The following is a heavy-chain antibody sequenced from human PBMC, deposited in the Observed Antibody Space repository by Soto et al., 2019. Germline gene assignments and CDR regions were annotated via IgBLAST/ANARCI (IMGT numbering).Heavy chain of an antibody. CDR2: IYYSGTT. CDR3: VRFYGNAFDI. D-gene: IGHD3-10*01. Sequence: PSETLSLTCSVSGGSIGSSSYYFGWIRQPPGKGLEWIGNIYYSGTTDYNPSLKSRVSVSTDTSRNQLSLTLSSVTAADTAVYYCVRFYGNAFDIWGPGTLVTVSS. CDR1: GGSIGSSSYY. V-gene: IGHV4-39*01. J-gene: IGHJ3*02.